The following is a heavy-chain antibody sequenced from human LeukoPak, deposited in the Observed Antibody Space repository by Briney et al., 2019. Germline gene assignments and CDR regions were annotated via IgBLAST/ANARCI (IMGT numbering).Heavy chain of an antibody. CDR1: GYTFTSYG. Sequence: EASVKVSCKASGYTFTSYGISWVRQAPGQGLEWMGWISAYNGNTNYAQKLQGRVTMTTDTSTSTAYMELRSLRSDDTAVYYCARDIPADGTWYYYYGMDVWGQGTTVTVSS. CDR3: ARDIPADGTWYYYYGMDV. CDR2: ISAYNGNT. D-gene: IGHD6-13*01. V-gene: IGHV1-18*01. J-gene: IGHJ6*02.